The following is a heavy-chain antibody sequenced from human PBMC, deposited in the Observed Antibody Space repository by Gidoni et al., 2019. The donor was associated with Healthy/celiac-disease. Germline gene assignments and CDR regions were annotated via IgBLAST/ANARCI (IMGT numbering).Heavy chain of an antibody. CDR1: GCSISSSSYY. CDR3: ATTNRPEIAAAAVDY. D-gene: IGHD6-13*01. J-gene: IGHJ4*02. CDR2: IYYSGST. V-gene: IGHV4-39*01. Sequence: QLQLQESGPGLVKPSATLSLTCTVSGCSISSSSYYWGWIRQHPGKGLEWIGSIYYSGSTYYNPSLKSRVTISVDTAKNQFALKLSSVTAADTAVYYCATTNRPEIAAAAVDYWGQGTLVTVSS.